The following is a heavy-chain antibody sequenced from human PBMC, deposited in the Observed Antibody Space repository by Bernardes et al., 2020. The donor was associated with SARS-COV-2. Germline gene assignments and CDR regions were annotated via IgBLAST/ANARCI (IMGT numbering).Heavy chain of an antibody. V-gene: IGHV1-2*02. CDR3: ALPPTNYDRYGMDV. CDR1: GYTFTGYY. D-gene: IGHD3-22*01. Sequence: VKVSCKASGYTFTGYYIHWVRQAPGQGLEWMGWINPNSGGTNYAQKFQGRVTMTRDTSISTAYMELSRLRSDDTAVYFCALPPTNYDRYGMDVWGQGTTVTVSS. J-gene: IGHJ6*02. CDR2: INPNSGGT.